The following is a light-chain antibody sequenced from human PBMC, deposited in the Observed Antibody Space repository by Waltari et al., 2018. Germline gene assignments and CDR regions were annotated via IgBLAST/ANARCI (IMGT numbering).Light chain of an antibody. CDR1: QSVRIF. J-gene: IGKJ1*01. V-gene: IGKV3-20*01. Sequence: EIVLTQSPGTLSLSPGERATLSCRASQSVRIFLAWYQQKPGQPPRLLIYHASSRAAGIPDRFSGSGSGTDSSLTISRLEPEDFAVYYCQKYESLPATFGQGTKVEIK. CDR2: HAS. CDR3: QKYESLPAT.